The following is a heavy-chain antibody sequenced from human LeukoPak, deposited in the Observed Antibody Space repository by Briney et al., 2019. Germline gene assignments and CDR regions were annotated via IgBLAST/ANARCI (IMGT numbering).Heavy chain of an antibody. CDR2: IYYSGST. D-gene: IGHD2-8*01. V-gene: IGHV4-39*07. CDR3: ARGRSNGWFY. CDR1: GGSISSSSYY. Sequence: SETLSLTCTVSGGSISSSSYYWGWIRQPPGKGLEWIGSIYYSGSTYYNPSLKSRVTISVDTSKNQFSLKLSSVTAADTAVYYCARGRSNGWFYWGQGTLVTVSS. J-gene: IGHJ4*02.